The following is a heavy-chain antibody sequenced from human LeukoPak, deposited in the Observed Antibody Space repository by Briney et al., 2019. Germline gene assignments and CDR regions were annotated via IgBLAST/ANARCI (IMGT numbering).Heavy chain of an antibody. CDR3: ARSELVVTATFDY. Sequence: GGSLRLSCAASGFTFSSYSMNWVRQAPGKGLEWVSSISSSSSYIYYADSVKGRFTIPRDNAKNSLYLQMNSLRAEDTAVYYCARSELVVTATFDYWGQGTLVTVSS. CDR1: GFTFSSYS. D-gene: IGHD2-21*02. J-gene: IGHJ4*02. CDR2: ISSSSSYI. V-gene: IGHV3-21*01.